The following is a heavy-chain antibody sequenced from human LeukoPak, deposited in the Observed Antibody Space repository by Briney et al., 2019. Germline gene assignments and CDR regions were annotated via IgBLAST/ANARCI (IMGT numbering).Heavy chain of an antibody. Sequence: QSGGSLRLSCAASGFTFSSYAMSWVRQTPGKGLEWVSGISSGSSGGVTYYADSVKGRFTISRDNSKNTLYLQMDSLRAEDSAVFYCAKGGWGVPTARGLVYWGQGTLVTVS. CDR2: ISSGSSGGVT. CDR1: GFTFSSYA. CDR3: AKGGWGVPTARGLVY. V-gene: IGHV3-23*01. J-gene: IGHJ4*02. D-gene: IGHD2-2*01.